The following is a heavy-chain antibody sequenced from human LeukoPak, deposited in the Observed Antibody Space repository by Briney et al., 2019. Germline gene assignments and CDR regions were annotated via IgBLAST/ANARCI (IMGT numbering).Heavy chain of an antibody. D-gene: IGHD6-6*01. CDR1: GYSISSGYY. J-gene: IGHJ4*02. CDR3: ARERSSSSDY. CDR2: ICHSGST. Sequence: SETLSLTCAVSGYSISSGYYWGWIRQPPGKGLEWIGSICHSGSTYYNPSLKSRVTISVDTSKNQFSLKLSSVTAADAAIYYCARERSSSSDYWGQGTLVTVSS. V-gene: IGHV4-38-2*02.